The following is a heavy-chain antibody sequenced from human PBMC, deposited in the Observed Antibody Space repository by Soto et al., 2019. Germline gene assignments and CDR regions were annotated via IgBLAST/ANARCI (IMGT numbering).Heavy chain of an antibody. CDR3: ARGLRFLEWFDPHYGMDV. CDR2: IYYSGST. J-gene: IGHJ6*02. V-gene: IGHV4-59*01. CDR1: GGSISSYY. Sequence: SETLSLTCTVSGGSISSYYWSWIRQPPGKGLEWIGYIYYSGSTNYNPSLKSRVTISVDTSKNQFSLKLSSVTAADTAVYYCARGLRFLEWFDPHYGMDVWGQGTTVTVSS. D-gene: IGHD3-3*01.